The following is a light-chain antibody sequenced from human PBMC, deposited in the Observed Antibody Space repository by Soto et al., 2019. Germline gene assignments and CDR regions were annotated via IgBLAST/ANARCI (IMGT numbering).Light chain of an antibody. V-gene: IGLV1-44*01. CDR1: SSNIGSNT. J-gene: IGLJ2*01. Sequence: QLVLTQPPSASVTPGQRVTISCSGSSSNIGSNTVNWYQQVPGTAPKLLIYSNNLRPSGVPDRFSGSKSGTSASLVISGLQSEDEADYYCATWDDSLNGFVVFGGGTQLTVL. CDR3: ATWDDSLNGFVV. CDR2: SNN.